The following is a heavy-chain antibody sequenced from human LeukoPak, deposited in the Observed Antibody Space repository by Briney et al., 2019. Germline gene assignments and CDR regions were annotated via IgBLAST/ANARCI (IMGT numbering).Heavy chain of an antibody. CDR1: GFTFSSYS. V-gene: IGHV3-21*01. D-gene: IGHD6-13*01. CDR3: ATRRTPAYSSSRNWFDP. CDR2: ISSSSSYI. J-gene: IGHJ5*02. Sequence: PGGSLRLSCAASGFTFSSYSMNWVRQAPGKGLEWVSSISSSSSYIYYADSVKGRFTISRDNAKNSLYLQMNSLRAEDTAVYYCATRRTPAYSSSRNWFDPWGQGTLVTVSS.